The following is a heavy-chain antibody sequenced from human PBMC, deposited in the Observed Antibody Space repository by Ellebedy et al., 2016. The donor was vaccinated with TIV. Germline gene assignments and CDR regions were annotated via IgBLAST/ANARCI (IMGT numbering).Heavy chain of an antibody. CDR1: AGAVNSSSYF. V-gene: IGHV4-39*07. J-gene: IGHJ4*02. CDR3: ARKSGVWRSVTAREFDS. D-gene: IGHD6-6*01. CDR2: VDYRGST. Sequence: MPGGSLRLSCTVSAGAVNSSSYFWGWIRQPPGKGLEWIGSVDYRGSTYDNPSLKSRVTISADTSKNQFSLQLTSVTAADTAVYYCARKSGVWRSVTAREFDSWGQGTLVTVSS.